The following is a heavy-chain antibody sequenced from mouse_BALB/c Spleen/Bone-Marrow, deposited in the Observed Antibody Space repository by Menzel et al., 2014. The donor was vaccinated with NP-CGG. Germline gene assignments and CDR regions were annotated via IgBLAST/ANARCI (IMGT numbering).Heavy chain of an antibody. V-gene: IGHV5-6-3*01. Sequence: EVMLVESGGGLVQPGGSLKLSCAASGFTFXNYGMSWVRQTPDKRLELVATINGNGGSTYYPDSVKGRFTISRDTAKNTLYLQMSSLKSEETAMYYCVRGNYGNYVDYFDFWGQGTTLTVSS. D-gene: IGHD2-1*01. CDR2: INGNGGST. CDR1: GFTFXNYG. J-gene: IGHJ2*01. CDR3: VRGNYGNYVDYFDF.